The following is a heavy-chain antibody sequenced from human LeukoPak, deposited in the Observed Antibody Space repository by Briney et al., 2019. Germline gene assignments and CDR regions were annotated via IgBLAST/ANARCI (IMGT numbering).Heavy chain of an antibody. D-gene: IGHD2-2*01. CDR2: IIPILGIA. J-gene: IGHJ6*02. V-gene: IGHV1-69*04. CDR3: ARDRAVVVVPAAKTYYYYGMDV. Sequence: SVKVSCKASGYTFTSYGISWVRQAPGQGLEWMGRIIPILGIANYAQKFQGRVTITADKSTSTAYMELSSLRSEGTAVYYCARDRAVVVVPAAKTYYYYGMDVWGQGTTVTVSS. CDR1: GYTFTSYG.